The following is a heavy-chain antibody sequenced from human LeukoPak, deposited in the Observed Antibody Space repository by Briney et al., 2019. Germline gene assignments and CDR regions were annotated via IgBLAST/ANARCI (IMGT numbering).Heavy chain of an antibody. V-gene: IGHV4-34*01. Sequence: SETLSLTCAVYGESFSGYYWSWIRQPPGKGLEWIGEINHSGSTNYNPSLKSRVTMSVDTSKNQFSLKLSSVTAADTAVYYCARGNYGDYTFDYWGQGTLVTVSS. CDR3: ARGNYGDYTFDY. CDR1: GESFSGYY. CDR2: INHSGST. D-gene: IGHD4-17*01. J-gene: IGHJ4*02.